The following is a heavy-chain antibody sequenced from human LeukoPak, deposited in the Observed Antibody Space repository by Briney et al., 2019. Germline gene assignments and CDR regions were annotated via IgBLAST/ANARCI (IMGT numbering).Heavy chain of an antibody. D-gene: IGHD6-19*01. CDR2: IYYSGST. J-gene: IGHJ6*03. V-gene: IGHV4-39*07. CDR1: GGSISSSNYY. CDR3: ARGRSASHWYYYYYMDV. Sequence: SETLSLTCTVSGGSISSSNYYWGWIRQPPGKGLEWIGSIYYSGSTNYNPSLKSRVTISVDTSKNQFSLKLSSVTAADTAVYYCARGRSASHWYYYYYMDVWGKGTTVTISS.